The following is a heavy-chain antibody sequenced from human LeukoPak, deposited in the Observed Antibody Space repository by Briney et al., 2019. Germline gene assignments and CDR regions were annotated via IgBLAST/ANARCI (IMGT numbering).Heavy chain of an antibody. CDR2: IYHSGST. J-gene: IGHJ6*02. CDR1: GGSISSGGYS. D-gene: IGHD1-7*01. CDR3: VSVQGESWNYGYYYYGMDV. V-gene: IGHV4-30-2*01. Sequence: SETLSLTCAVSGGSISSGGYSWSWIRQPPGKGLEWIGYIYHSGSTYYNPSLKSRVTISVDTSKNQFSLKLSSVTAADTAVYYCVSVQGESWNYGYYYYGMDVWGQGTTVTVSS.